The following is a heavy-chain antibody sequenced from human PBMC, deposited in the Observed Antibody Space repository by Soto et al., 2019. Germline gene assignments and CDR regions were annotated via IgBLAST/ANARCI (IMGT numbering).Heavy chain of an antibody. J-gene: IGHJ6*02. CDR3: ARDRSDSSSLYVTSSSYSLDV. Sequence: PGGSLRLSCAASGFTFSSYAVHWVRQAPGKGLEWVAVISYDGSNKYYADSVKGRFTISRDNSKNTLYLQMNSLRAEDTAVYYCARDRSDSSSLYVTSSSYSLDVSGQGTTGTVSS. V-gene: IGHV3-30-3*01. CDR2: ISYDGSNK. CDR1: GFTFSSYA. D-gene: IGHD6-13*01.